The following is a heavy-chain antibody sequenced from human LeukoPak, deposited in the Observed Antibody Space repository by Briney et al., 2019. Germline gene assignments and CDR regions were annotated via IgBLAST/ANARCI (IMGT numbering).Heavy chain of an antibody. Sequence: GGSLRLSCAASGFTFSSYGMHWVRQAPGKGLEWVAVMSYDGSNKYYADSVKGRFTISRDNSKNTLYLQMHSLRAEDTAVYYCAKDLRYYGSAPFYGMDVWGQGTTVTVSS. CDR1: GFTFSSYG. V-gene: IGHV3-30*18. D-gene: IGHD3-10*01. J-gene: IGHJ6*02. CDR3: AKDLRYYGSAPFYGMDV. CDR2: MSYDGSNK.